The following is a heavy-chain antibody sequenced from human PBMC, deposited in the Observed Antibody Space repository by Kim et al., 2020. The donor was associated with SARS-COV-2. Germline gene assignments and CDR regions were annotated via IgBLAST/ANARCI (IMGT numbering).Heavy chain of an antibody. CDR2: MKTRTEGSTR. J-gene: IGHJ6*03. V-gene: IGHV3-15*05. D-gene: IGHD2-2*01. CDR3: ATGGGHRQCVGTSCHGSFGPNFYYYMDV. Sequence: GGSLRLSCEASGFIFRSAWMSWVRQAPGKGLEWVGQMKTRTEGSTRDYAAPVKGRFAISRDDSRNILYLQMDSLKIEDTGVYYCATGGGHRQCVGTSCHGSFGPNFYYYMDVWGKGTTVTVSS. CDR1: GFIFRSAW.